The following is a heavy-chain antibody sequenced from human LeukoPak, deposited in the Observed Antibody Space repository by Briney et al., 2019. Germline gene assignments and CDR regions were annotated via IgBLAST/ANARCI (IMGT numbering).Heavy chain of an antibody. CDR2: IYSGGST. V-gene: IGHV3-53*01. J-gene: IGHJ4*02. CDR3: ARPQSSSGYYWPFDD. Sequence: GGSLRLSCAASGFTVSSNYMSWVRQAPGKGLEWVSVIYSGGSTYYADSVKGRFTISRDNSKDTLYLQMNSLRAEDTAVYYCARPQSSSGYYWPFDDWGQGTLVTVSS. D-gene: IGHD3-22*01. CDR1: GFTVSSNY.